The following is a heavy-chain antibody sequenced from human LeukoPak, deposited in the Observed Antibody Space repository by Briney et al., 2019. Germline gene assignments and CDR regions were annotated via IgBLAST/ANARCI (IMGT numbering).Heavy chain of an antibody. Sequence: PSETLSLTCAVYGGSFNIYYWCWIRQSPGKGLEWIGEINDGGTINYNPSLLSRVTISLDRSKNQFSLKLTSVTTTDTAVYYCARRWNYGRNYYIDVWGKGATVSVSS. CDR1: GGSFNIYY. CDR2: INDGGTI. J-gene: IGHJ6*03. D-gene: IGHD1-7*01. V-gene: IGHV4-34*01. CDR3: ARRWNYGRNYYIDV.